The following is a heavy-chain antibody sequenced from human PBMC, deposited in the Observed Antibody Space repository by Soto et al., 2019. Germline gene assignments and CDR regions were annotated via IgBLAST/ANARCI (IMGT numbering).Heavy chain of an antibody. V-gene: IGHV3-21*01. Sequence: EVQLVESGGGLVKPGGSLRLSCAASGFSFSSYSMNWVRQAPGKGLEWVSSISGSSSYIYYADSVKGLFTISRDNAKNSLYLQINSLRTEDTALYYCAGAPTVAALPKWDWVDPWGQGTLVTVSS. CDR2: ISGSSSYI. CDR1: GFSFSSYS. D-gene: IGHD6-6*01. CDR3: AGAPTVAALPKWDWVDP. J-gene: IGHJ5*02.